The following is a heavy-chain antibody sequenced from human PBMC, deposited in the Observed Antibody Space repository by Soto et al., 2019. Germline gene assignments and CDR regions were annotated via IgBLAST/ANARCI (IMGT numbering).Heavy chain of an antibody. V-gene: IGHV1-69*02. CDR3: ARGTLVRGDWFDP. CDR2: IIPILGIA. J-gene: IGHJ5*02. Sequence: QVQLVQSGAEVKKPGSSVKVSCKASGGTFSSYTISWVRQAPGQGLEWMGRIIPILGIANYAQKFQGRVTINADKSTSTAYMELSSLRSEDTAVYYCARGTLVRGDWFDPWGQGTLVTVSS. D-gene: IGHD1-1*01. CDR1: GGTFSSYT.